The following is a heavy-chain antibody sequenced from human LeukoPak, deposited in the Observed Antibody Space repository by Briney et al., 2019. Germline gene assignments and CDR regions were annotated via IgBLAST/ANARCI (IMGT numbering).Heavy chain of an antibody. V-gene: IGHV4-34*01. J-gene: IGHJ6*02. CDR1: GGSFSGYY. CDR2: INHSGST. Sequence: PSETLSLTCAVYGGSFSGYYWSWIRQPPGKGLEWIGEINHSGSTNYNPSLKSRVTISVDTSRNQFSLKLSSVTAADTAVYYCARGRHYDILTHYYYYYGMDVWGQGTTVTVSS. D-gene: IGHD3-9*01. CDR3: ARGRHYDILTHYYYYYGMDV.